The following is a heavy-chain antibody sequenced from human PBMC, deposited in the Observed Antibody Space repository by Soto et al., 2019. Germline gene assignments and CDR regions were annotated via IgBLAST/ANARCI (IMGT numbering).Heavy chain of an antibody. CDR1: GGSFSGYY. CDR3: ARGGLYCISTSCPPYYYYYGMDV. J-gene: IGHJ6*02. CDR2: INHSGST. D-gene: IGHD2-2*01. V-gene: IGHV4-34*01. Sequence: SETLSLTCAVYGGSFSGYYWSWIRQPPGKGLEWIGEINHSGSTNYNPSLKSRVTISVDTSKNQFSLKLCSVTAADTAVYYCARGGLYCISTSCPPYYYYYGMDVWGQGTTVTVSS.